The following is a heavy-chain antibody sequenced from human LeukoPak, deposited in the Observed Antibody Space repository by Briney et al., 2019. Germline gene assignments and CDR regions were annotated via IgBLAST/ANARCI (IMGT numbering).Heavy chain of an antibody. D-gene: IGHD1-26*01. J-gene: IGHJ4*02. CDR1: GASINSHY. V-gene: IGHV4-59*08. CDR2: IYYTGIT. Sequence: PSETLSLTCTVSGASINSHYWSWIRQPPGKGLEWIGYIYYTGITNFSPSLKGRVAISIDSSKNQVSLKLTSVTAADTAVYYCASLGGTYDYWGQGALVSVSS. CDR3: ASLGGTYDY.